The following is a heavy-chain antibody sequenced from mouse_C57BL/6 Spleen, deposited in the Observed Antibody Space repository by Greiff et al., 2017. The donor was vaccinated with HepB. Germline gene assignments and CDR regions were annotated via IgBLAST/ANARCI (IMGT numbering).Heavy chain of an antibody. CDR2: IDPNSGGT. V-gene: IGHV1-72*01. Sequence: QVQLQQPGAELVKPGASVKMSCKASGYTFTSYWITWVKQRPGRGLEWIGRIDPNSGGTKYNEKFKSKATLTVDKPSSTAYMQLSSLTSEDSAVYYCVYSDYLDYYAMDYWGQGTSVTVSS. CDR3: VYSDYLDYYAMDY. J-gene: IGHJ4*01. CDR1: GYTFTSYW. D-gene: IGHD2-13*01.